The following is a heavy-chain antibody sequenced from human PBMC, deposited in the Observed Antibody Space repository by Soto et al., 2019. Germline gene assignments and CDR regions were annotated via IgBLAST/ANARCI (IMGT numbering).Heavy chain of an antibody. CDR3: AKDTMVRRVTNSHYYRLDV. J-gene: IGHJ6*02. Sequence: GGSLRLSCAASGFTFSSYWMHWVRQAPGKGLVWVSRINGGGDSTCYADSVKGRFTISRDNSKNTPHLQMNSLRVEDTAVYYCAKDTMVRRVTNSHYYRLDVWGQGTTVTVSS. CDR2: INGGGDST. D-gene: IGHD3-10*01. V-gene: IGHV3-74*01. CDR1: GFTFSSYW.